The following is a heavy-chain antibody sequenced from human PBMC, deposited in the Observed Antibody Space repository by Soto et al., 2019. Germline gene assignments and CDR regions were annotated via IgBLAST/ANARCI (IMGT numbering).Heavy chain of an antibody. V-gene: IGHV1-46*01. J-gene: IGHJ4*02. CDR3: AKRESTVTNRLGSEGDY. CDR2: INPSGGST. Sequence: QVQLVQSGAEVKKPGASVKVSCKASGYTFTSYYMHWVRQAPGQGLEWMGIINPSGGSTSYAQKFQGRVTMTRETSTSTVYMELSSLRSEDTAVYYCAKRESTVTNRLGSEGDYWGQGTLVTVSS. CDR1: GYTFTSYY. D-gene: IGHD4-17*01.